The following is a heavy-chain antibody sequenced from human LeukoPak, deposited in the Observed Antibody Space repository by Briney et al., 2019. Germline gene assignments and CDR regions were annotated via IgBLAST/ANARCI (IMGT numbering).Heavy chain of an antibody. Sequence: PGGSLRLSCAASGFTFSSYWMSWVRQAPGKGLEWVANIKQDGSEKYYVDSVKGRFTISRDNAKNSLYLQMNSLRAEDTAVYYCARESRVWFGELVWAYYYYGMDVWGQGTTVTVSS. CDR1: GFTFSSYW. J-gene: IGHJ6*02. V-gene: IGHV3-7*01. D-gene: IGHD3-10*01. CDR3: ARESRVWFGELVWAYYYYGMDV. CDR2: IKQDGSEK.